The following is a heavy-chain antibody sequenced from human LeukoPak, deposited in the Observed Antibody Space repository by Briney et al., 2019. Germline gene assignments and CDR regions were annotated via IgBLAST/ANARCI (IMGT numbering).Heavy chain of an antibody. D-gene: IGHD3-10*01. CDR3: ARDLGYGSGSYWDY. V-gene: IGHV4-39*07. Sequence: VKPSETLSLTCTVSDGSVGSNVYYWDWIRQPPGKGLEWIGSIYYSGSTFDNASLKSRVTMSVDTSKNQFSLKVSSVTAADTAVYYCARDLGYGSGSYWDYWGQGTLVTVSS. J-gene: IGHJ4*02. CDR1: DGSVGSNVYY. CDR2: IYYSGST.